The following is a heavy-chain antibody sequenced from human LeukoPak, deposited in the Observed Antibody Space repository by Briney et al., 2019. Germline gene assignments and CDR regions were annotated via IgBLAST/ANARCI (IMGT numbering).Heavy chain of an antibody. D-gene: IGHD5-12*01. Sequence: AEALKISCNASGYSFTSYCICWWRQRAGKREEEMGIIYPDAYDTRSSPSFQGQLTISADKSICTAHLQWSSLEAADTDMYYCARDGSGYDSHYYYYGMGVWGQGTTVTVSS. CDR3: ARDGSGYDSHYYYYGMGV. V-gene: IGHV5-51*01. J-gene: IGHJ6*02. CDR2: IYPDAYDT. CDR1: GYSFTSYC.